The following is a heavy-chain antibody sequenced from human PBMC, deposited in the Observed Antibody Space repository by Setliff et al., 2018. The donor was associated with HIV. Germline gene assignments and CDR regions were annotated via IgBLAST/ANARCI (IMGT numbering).Heavy chain of an antibody. CDR2: VYNRGGT. CDR3: ARATATWLVDN. J-gene: IGHJ4*02. D-gene: IGHD2-15*01. V-gene: IGHV4-59*11. CDR1: SDSTSNHY. Sequence: PSETLSLTCTVSSDSTSNHYWSWVRQPPGKGLEWIGYVYNRGGTNYNPSLKSRLTISVDAAKNQFSLKLSSVTTADTAVYYCARATATWLVDNWGQGTLVTVSS.